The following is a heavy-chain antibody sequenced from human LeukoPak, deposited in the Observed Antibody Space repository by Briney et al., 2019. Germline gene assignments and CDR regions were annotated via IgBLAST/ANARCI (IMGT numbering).Heavy chain of an antibody. CDR3: ARTAPVLRYFGWFDP. CDR2: TNHSGST. D-gene: IGHD3-9*01. V-gene: IGHV4-34*01. J-gene: IGHJ5*02. CDR1: GGSFSGYY. Sequence: SETLSLTCAVYGGSFSGYYWSWIRQPPGKGLEWIGETNHSGSTNYNPSLKSRVTISVDTSKNQFSLKLSSATAADTAVYYCARTAPVLRYFGWFDPWGQGTLVTVSS.